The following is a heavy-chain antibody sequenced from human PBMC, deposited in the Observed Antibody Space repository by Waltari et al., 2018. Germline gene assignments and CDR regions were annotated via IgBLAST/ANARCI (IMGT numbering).Heavy chain of an antibody. CDR2: ISWNSGSI. CDR1: GFPFADYA. J-gene: IGHJ4*02. D-gene: IGHD2-2*01. V-gene: IGHV3-9*01. Sequence: EVQLVESGGGLVQPGRSLRLSCAASGFPFADYAMHWVRQVPGKGLEWVSGISWNSGSIGYADSVKGRFTISRDNAKNSLYLQMNSLRAEDTALYYCAKGPAAIDYWGQGTLVTVSS. CDR3: AKGPAAIDY.